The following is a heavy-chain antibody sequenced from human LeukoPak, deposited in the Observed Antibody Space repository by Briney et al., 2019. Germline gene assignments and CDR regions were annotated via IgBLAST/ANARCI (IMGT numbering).Heavy chain of an antibody. J-gene: IGHJ4*02. CDR3: ARGVDY. Sequence: GGSLILSCEASGFTFSTYRMNWVRQAPGKGLEWVSYISPGSSTIYYADSVKGRFTISRDNAKNSLYLQMNSLRDEDTAVYYCARGVDYWGQGTLVTVSS. CDR2: ISPGSSTI. CDR1: GFTFSTYR. V-gene: IGHV3-48*02.